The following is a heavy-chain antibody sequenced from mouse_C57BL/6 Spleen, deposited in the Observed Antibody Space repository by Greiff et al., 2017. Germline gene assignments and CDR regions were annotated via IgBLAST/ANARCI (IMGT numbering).Heavy chain of an antibody. CDR2: IRNKANNHAT. CDR3: NREYSNDAGYFEG. V-gene: IGHV6-6*01. CDR1: GFTFSDAW. J-gene: IGHJ1*03. D-gene: IGHD2-12*01. Sequence: EVQGVESGGGLVQPGGSMKLSCAASGFTFSDAWMDWVRQSPEQGLEWVAEIRNKANNHATYYAESVKGRFTISRDDSKSSVYLQMNSLRAEDTGIDYCNREYSNDAGYFEGWGTGTTVTGAS.